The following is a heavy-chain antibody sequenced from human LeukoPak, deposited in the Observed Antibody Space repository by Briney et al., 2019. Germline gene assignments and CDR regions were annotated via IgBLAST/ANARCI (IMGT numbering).Heavy chain of an antibody. V-gene: IGHV1-69*05. D-gene: IGHD3-22*01. CDR2: IIPILGTA. CDR1: GGTFSNYA. Sequence: SVKVSCKASGGTFSNYAISWVRQAPGQGLEWMGGIIPILGTANYAPKFQDRVTISMDESTSTSFMELRSLRPEDTAVYYCANGNYYDRSGNHHRIYNWFDPWGQGTLVTVSS. CDR3: ANGNYYDRSGNHHRIYNWFDP. J-gene: IGHJ5*02.